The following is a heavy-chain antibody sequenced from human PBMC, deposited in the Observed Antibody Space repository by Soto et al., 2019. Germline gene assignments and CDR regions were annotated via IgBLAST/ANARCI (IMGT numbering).Heavy chain of an antibody. Sequence: PGGSLRLSCAASGFTFSDYYMSWIRQAPGKGLEWVSYISSSSYTNYADSVKGRFTISRDNAKNTLYLQMSGLRVEDTALYYCAKDRYCSSTSCQDFGSWGQGTLVTVSS. J-gene: IGHJ4*02. D-gene: IGHD2-2*01. V-gene: IGHV3-11*05. CDR3: AKDRYCSSTSCQDFGS. CDR2: ISSSSYT. CDR1: GFTFSDYY.